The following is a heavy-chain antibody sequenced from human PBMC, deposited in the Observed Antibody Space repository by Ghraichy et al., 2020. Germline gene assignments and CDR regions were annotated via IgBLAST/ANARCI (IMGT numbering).Heavy chain of an antibody. J-gene: IGHJ5*02. CDR2: IKEDGSEK. CDR1: GFTFTAYW. V-gene: IGHV3-7*03. D-gene: IGHD2-8*01. CDR3: ARAEANGFGP. Sequence: GALRLSCAVSGFTFTAYWMTWVRQAPGKGLEWVANIKEDGSEKYYVDSVKGRFTVSRDNAKNSVYLQMSSLRAEDTAVYYCARAEANGFGPWGQGTLVIVSS.